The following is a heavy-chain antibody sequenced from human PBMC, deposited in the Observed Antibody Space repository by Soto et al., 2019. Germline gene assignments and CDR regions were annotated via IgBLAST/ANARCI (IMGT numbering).Heavy chain of an antibody. Sequence: ASVKVSCKTSGYTFSSYSINWVRQAPGQGLEWMAWISTYSGNTHYAERVQGRVTVTLDKSARTAFMEMRGLTPDDTAVYLCARDNGYFDLWGQGTLVTVSS. V-gene: IGHV1-18*04. CDR2: ISTYSGNT. CDR1: GYTFSSYS. J-gene: IGHJ4*02. CDR3: ARDNGYFDL.